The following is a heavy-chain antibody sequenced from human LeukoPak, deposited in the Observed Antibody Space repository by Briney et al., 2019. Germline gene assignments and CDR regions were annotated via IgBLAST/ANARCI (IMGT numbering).Heavy chain of an antibody. CDR1: GYTFTSYY. D-gene: IGHD5-12*01. J-gene: IGHJ4*02. CDR2: INPSGGST. V-gene: IGHV1-46*01. CDR3: ARGLPSPIDHYYFDY. Sequence: ASVKVSCKASGYTFTSYYMHWVRQAPGQGLEWMGIINPSGGSTSYAQKFQGRVTKTRDTSISTAYMELSRLTSDDTAVYFCARGLPSPIDHYYFDYWGQGSLVTVSS.